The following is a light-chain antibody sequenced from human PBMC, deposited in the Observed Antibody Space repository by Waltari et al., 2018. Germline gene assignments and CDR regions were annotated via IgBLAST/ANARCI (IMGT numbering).Light chain of an antibody. CDR3: QQRLNWPPVT. CDR1: QSVDRY. Sequence: EIVLTKSPATLSVSPGETATLSCRASQSVDRYLAWYQQKPGQAPRLLIYDTFFRATGIPARFSGSGSGTDFTLTISSLEPEDFAVYYCQQRLNWPPVTFGQGTRLEIK. V-gene: IGKV3-11*01. CDR2: DTF. J-gene: IGKJ5*01.